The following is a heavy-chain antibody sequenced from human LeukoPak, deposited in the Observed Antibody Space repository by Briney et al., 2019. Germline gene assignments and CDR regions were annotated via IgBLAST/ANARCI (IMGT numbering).Heavy chain of an antibody. Sequence: GRSLRLSCAASGFTFSSYGMHWVRQAPGKGLEWVAVISYDGSNKYYADSVKGRFTISRDNSKNTLYLQMNSLRAEDTAVYYCAKDPGDYYDSSGYGDYWGQGTLVTVSS. D-gene: IGHD3-22*01. CDR3: AKDPGDYYDSSGYGDY. CDR1: GFTFSSYG. V-gene: IGHV3-30*18. J-gene: IGHJ4*02. CDR2: ISYDGSNK.